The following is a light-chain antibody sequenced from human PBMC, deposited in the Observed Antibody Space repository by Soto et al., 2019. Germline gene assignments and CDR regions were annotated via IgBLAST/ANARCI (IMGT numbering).Light chain of an antibody. V-gene: IGKV3-15*01. CDR3: QQYNSWPLT. Sequence: EIVMTQSPGTLSVPPGERATLSCMASQSVRSNLAWYQQKPGQAPRLLIYGASTRATGIPAGLSGSGSGTEFTLTISSLQSEDYAVYYCQQYNSWPLTFGGGTKVDIK. CDR1: QSVRSN. J-gene: IGKJ4*01. CDR2: GAS.